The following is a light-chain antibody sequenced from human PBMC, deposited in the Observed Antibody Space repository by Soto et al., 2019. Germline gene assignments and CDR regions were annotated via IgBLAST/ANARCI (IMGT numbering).Light chain of an antibody. CDR1: QRVLYSSDNKNY. V-gene: IGKV4-1*01. CDR3: QQSYSTRIT. Sequence: DIVMTQSTDSLAVSLGKRATINCKSSQRVLYSSDNKNYLAWYQQKTGQPPKLLIDWASTRASGVPDRFSGSGSGTDFTLTISSLQPEDFATYYCQQSYSTRITFGQGTRLEIK. CDR2: WAS. J-gene: IGKJ5*01.